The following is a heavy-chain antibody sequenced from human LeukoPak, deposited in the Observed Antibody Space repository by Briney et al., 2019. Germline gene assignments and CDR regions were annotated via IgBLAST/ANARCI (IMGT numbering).Heavy chain of an antibody. D-gene: IGHD3-10*01. V-gene: IGHV4-34*01. CDR1: GGSFSGYY. CDR3: ARLIRYGSGSYYNVDY. J-gene: IGHJ4*02. CDR2: INHSGST. Sequence: PSEALSLTCAVYGGSFSGYYWSWIRQPPGKGLEWIGEINHSGSTNYNPSLKSRVTISVDTSKNQFSLKLSSVTAADTAVYYCARLIRYGSGSYYNVDYWGQGTLVTVSS.